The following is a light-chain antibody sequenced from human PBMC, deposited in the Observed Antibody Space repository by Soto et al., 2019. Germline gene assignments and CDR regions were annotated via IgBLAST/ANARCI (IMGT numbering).Light chain of an antibody. CDR1: QDIAIY. CDR3: QQTRAYPST. J-gene: IGKJ4*01. V-gene: IGKV1-9*01. CDR2: TAS. Sequence: IQLTQSPASLSASVGDRVTFTCRASQDIAIYLAWYQQKPGEAPNLLIHTASTLHGGVPSRFSGSGSGTDFTLTITSLQAEDFATYYCQQTRAYPSTFGEGTKVDIK.